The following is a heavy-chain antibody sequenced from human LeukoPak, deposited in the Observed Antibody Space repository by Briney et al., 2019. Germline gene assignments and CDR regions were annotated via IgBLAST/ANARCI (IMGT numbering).Heavy chain of an antibody. J-gene: IGHJ4*02. CDR1: GFTFSSYW. Sequence: GFLRLSCAASGFTFSSYWITWVRQAPGKGLEWVAFIRYDGSNKYYADSVKGRFTISRDNSKNTLYLQMNSLRAEDTAVYYCARFSGYSSGWTSLFWGQGTLVTVSS. D-gene: IGHD6-19*01. V-gene: IGHV3-30*02. CDR3: ARFSGYSSGWTSLF. CDR2: IRYDGSNK.